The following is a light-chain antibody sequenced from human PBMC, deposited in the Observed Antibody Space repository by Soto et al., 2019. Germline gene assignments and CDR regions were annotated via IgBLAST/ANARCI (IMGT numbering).Light chain of an antibody. J-gene: IGLJ1*01. CDR1: SSNVGSYKL. Sequence: VLTXPASVSGSPGQSITISCTGTSSNVGSYKLVSWYQQHPGKAPKLMIFEVNKRPSGVSNRFSGSKSGNTASLTISGLKVEDEADYYCCSSGGSPTYVFGTGTKVPVL. CDR2: EVN. CDR3: CSSGGSPTYV. V-gene: IGLV2-23*02.